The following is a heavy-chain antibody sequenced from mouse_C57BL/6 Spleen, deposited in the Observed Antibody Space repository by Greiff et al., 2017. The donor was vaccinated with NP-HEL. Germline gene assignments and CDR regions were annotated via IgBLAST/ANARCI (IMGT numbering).Heavy chain of an antibody. D-gene: IGHD2-1*01. CDR3: TRRDGNYPYYYAMDY. CDR1: GYTFTDYE. Sequence: VKLMESGAELVRPGASVTLSCKASGYTFTDYEMHWVKQTPVHGLEWIGAIDPETGGTAYNQKFKGKAILTADKSSSTAYMELRSLTSEDSAVYYCTRRDGNYPYYYAMDYWGQGTSVTVSS. V-gene: IGHV1-15*01. CDR2: IDPETGGT. J-gene: IGHJ4*01.